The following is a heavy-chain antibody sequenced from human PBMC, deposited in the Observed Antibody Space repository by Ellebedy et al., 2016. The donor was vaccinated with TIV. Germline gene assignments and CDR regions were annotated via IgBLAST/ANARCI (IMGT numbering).Heavy chain of an antibody. CDR3: AREVGYCSSTSCYYFDS. CDR1: GFTFSRFP. Sequence: GESLKISCAASGFTFSRFPIHWIRQAPGKGLEWVAVISYDGTIKYYADSVKGRFTISRDNARNSLYLQMNSLRAEDTAVYYCAREVGYCSSTSCYYFDSWGQGTLVTVSS. V-gene: IGHV3-30*04. D-gene: IGHD2-2*01. J-gene: IGHJ4*02. CDR2: ISYDGTIK.